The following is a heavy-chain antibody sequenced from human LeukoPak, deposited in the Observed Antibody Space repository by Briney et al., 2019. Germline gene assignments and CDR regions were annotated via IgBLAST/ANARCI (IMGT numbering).Heavy chain of an antibody. J-gene: IGHJ6*03. Sequence: GGSLRLSCAASGFTFSSYGMHWVRQAPGKGLEWVTFIRSDGNNKYYADSVKGRFTISRDNSKDTLYLQMNSLRAEDTAVYYCARDVAGFSIYYYYYYMDVWGKGTTVTVSS. D-gene: IGHD2-15*01. CDR2: IRSDGNNK. CDR3: ARDVAGFSIYYYYYYMDV. CDR1: GFTFSSYG. V-gene: IGHV3-30*02.